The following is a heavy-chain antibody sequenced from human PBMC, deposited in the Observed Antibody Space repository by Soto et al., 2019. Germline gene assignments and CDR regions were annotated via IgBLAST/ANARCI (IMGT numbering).Heavy chain of an antibody. J-gene: IGHJ2*01. CDR3: ARDSMFSGYANWYFDV. CDR2: MSYDGSRR. V-gene: IGHV3-30-3*01. D-gene: IGHD3-22*01. CDR1: GFTFSSYV. Sequence: QVQLVESGGGVVQPGRSLRLSCAASGFTFSSYVMHWVRQAPGKGLEWVALMSYDGSRRYYAESVKGRFTISRDNSQNTLFLQMNSLRTDDTAIYYCARDSMFSGYANWYFDVWGRGTLATVSS.